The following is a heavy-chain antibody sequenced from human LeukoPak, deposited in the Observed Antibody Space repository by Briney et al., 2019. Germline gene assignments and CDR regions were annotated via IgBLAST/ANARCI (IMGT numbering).Heavy chain of an antibody. CDR1: GGSISSGGYY. V-gene: IGHV4-31*03. D-gene: IGHD5-24*01. Sequence: SETLSLTCTVSGGSISSGGYYWSWIRQHPGKGLKWIGYIYYSGSTYYNPSLKSRVTISVDTSKNQFSLKLSSVTAADTAVYYCARDHRLAGQYNWFDPWGQGTLVTVSS. CDR3: ARDHRLAGQYNWFDP. J-gene: IGHJ5*02. CDR2: IYYSGST.